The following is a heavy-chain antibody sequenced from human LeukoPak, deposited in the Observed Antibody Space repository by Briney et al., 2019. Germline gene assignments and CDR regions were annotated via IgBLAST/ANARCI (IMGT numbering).Heavy chain of an antibody. J-gene: IGHJ4*02. V-gene: IGHV3-48*03. CDR1: GFTFSSYE. Sequence: PGGSLRLSCAASGFTFSSYEINWVRQAPGKGLEWVSYISSSGSTIYYADSVKGRFTISRDNAKNSLYLQMNSLRAEDTAVYYCARDGGFGELPDYWGQGTLVTVSS. CDR3: ARDGGFGELPDY. D-gene: IGHD3-10*01. CDR2: ISSSGSTI.